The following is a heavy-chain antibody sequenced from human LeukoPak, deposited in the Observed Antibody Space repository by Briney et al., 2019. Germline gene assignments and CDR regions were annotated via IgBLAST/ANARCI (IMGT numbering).Heavy chain of an antibody. D-gene: IGHD2-15*01. J-gene: IGHJ4*02. Sequence: SETLSLTCTVSGGSISSYYWGWIRQPPGKGPEWIGSLYYSRSNYYYNPSLKSRVTISVDTSKNQFSLKLSSVTAADTAVYYCARARGRVVVVAATRAFDYWGQGTLVTVSS. CDR3: ARARGRVVVVAATRAFDY. CDR2: LYYSRSNY. V-gene: IGHV4-39*07. CDR1: GGSISSYY.